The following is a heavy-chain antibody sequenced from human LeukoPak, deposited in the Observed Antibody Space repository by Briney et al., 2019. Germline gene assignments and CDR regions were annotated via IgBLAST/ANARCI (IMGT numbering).Heavy chain of an antibody. CDR2: IYFSGST. J-gene: IGHJ2*01. V-gene: IGHV4-59*01. CDR1: GGSISSYY. D-gene: IGHD1-26*01. Sequence: SETLSLTCTVSGGSISSYYWSWIRQPPGKGLEWIRYIYFSGSTNYNPSLKSRVTISVDTSKNQFSLKLSSVTAADTAVYYCARVPKGGSYLGASRGAVQYWYFDLWGRGTLVTVSS. CDR3: ARVPKGGSYLGASRGAVQYWYFDL.